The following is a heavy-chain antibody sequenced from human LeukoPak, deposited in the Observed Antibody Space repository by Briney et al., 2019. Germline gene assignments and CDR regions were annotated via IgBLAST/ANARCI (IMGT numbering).Heavy chain of an antibody. Sequence: SETLSLTCTVSGDPITSSSYYWAWIRQPPGKGLEWIGSMFYTGTTYYNPALKSRVTISIGTSKNQFSLKLSSVAAADTAVYYCARKGFSSYFFPTSQYNWFDPWGHGTLVTVSS. CDR1: GDPITSSSYY. J-gene: IGHJ5*02. CDR2: MFYTGTT. V-gene: IGHV4-39*01. D-gene: IGHD3-22*01. CDR3: ARKGFSSYFFPTSQYNWFDP.